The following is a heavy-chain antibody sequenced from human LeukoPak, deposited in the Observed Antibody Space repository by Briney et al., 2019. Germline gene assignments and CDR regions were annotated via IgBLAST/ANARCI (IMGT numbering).Heavy chain of an antibody. CDR1: GDSVSSTSAA. J-gene: IGHJ1*01. D-gene: IGHD2-2*01. CDR2: TYYRAKWYN. V-gene: IGHV6-1*01. Sequence: SQTLSLTCAISGDSVSSTSAAWNWLRQSPSRGLEWLGRTYYRAKWYNDYAVSVKSRITINPDTAKNQFSLQLNSVTPEDTAVYYCVRESGYQYLQHWGQGTLVTVSS. CDR3: VRESGYQYLQH.